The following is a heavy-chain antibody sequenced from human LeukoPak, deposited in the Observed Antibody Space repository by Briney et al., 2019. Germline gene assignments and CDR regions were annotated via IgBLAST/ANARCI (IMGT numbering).Heavy chain of an antibody. V-gene: IGHV3-21*04. CDR2: ITSSSSYI. CDR1: GFTFSSYN. CDR3: AKDGLWIGEKKANMDV. D-gene: IGHD3-10*01. Sequence: GGSLRLSCAASGFTFSSYNMNWVRQAPGKGLEWVSCITSSSSYIYYADSVKGRFTISSDNAKNSLYLQMNSLRAEDTAVYYCAKDGLWIGEKKANMDVWGKGTTVTVSS. J-gene: IGHJ6*03.